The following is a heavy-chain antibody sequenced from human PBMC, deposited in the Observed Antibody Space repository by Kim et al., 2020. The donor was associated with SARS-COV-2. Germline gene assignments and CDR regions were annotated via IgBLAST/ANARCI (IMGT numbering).Heavy chain of an antibody. D-gene: IGHD1-1*01. CDR2: INSGGSLI. CDR3: VRDLGTN. CDR1: GFTFSNSW. Sequence: GGSLRLSCAASGFTFSNSWMHWVRHVAGKGLVWVSRINSGGSLITYAESVKGRFTISRDNAKNTLYLQMNSLRGEDTAIYYCVRDLGTNWGQGTLVTVSS. V-gene: IGHV3-74*01. J-gene: IGHJ4*02.